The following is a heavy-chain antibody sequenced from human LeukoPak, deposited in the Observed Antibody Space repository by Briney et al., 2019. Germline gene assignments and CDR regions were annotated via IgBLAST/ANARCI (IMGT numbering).Heavy chain of an antibody. D-gene: IGHD3-22*01. CDR3: ATGGSGYYSVY. CDR1: GGSVNSKNW. Sequence: SGTLSLTCTVSGGSVNSKNWWNWVRQPPEKGLEWIGDINHAGTTNYNPSLESRVTISIDKSKNRFSLRLTSVAAADTAVYYCATGGSGYYSVYWGQGTLVTVSS. J-gene: IGHJ4*02. V-gene: IGHV4-4*02. CDR2: INHAGTT.